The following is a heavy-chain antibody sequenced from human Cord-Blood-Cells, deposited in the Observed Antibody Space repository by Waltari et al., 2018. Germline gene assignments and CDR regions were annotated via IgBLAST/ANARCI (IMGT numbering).Heavy chain of an antibody. CDR2: IYSGVST. D-gene: IGHD3-22*01. CDR3: ARENRDYYDSSGLDY. V-gene: IGHV3-66*01. J-gene: IGHJ4*02. Sequence: EVQLVESGGGLVQPGGSLRLSCAASGFTVSSNYMRWVRQAPGKGLGWVSVIYSGVSTDYSDAVKGRVTISRDKSKNTLYLQMNSLRAEDTAVYYCARENRDYYDSSGLDYWGQGTLVTVSS. CDR1: GFTVSSNY.